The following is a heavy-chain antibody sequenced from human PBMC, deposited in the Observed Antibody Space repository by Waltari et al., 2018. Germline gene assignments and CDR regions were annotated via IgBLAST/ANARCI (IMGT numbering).Heavy chain of an antibody. J-gene: IGHJ5*02. Sequence: QVVESGGGLVQPGGSLRLSCAASGFTFSSYWMHWVRQAPGKGLVWVSRIITDGSSTNYADSVKGRFTISRDNAKNTLYLQMNSLRAEDTAVYYCARDPVVPKADNWFDPWGQGTLVTVSS. CDR3: ARDPVVPKADNWFDP. CDR1: GFTFSSYW. V-gene: IGHV3-74*01. CDR2: IITDGSST. D-gene: IGHD2-2*01.